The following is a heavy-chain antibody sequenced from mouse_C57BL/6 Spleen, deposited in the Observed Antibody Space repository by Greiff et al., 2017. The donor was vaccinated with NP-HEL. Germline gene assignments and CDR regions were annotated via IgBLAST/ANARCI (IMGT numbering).Heavy chain of an antibody. CDR3: ARQLRQRNYLDY. Sequence: VQLQQSGAELVRPGTSVKLSCKASGYTFTSYWMHWVKQRPGQGLEWIGVIDPSDSYTNYNQKFKGKATLTVDTSSSTAYMQLSSLTSEDSAVYYCARQLRQRNYLDYWGQGTTLTVSS. D-gene: IGHD3-2*02. CDR2: IDPSDSYT. CDR1: GYTFTSYW. J-gene: IGHJ2*01. V-gene: IGHV1-59*01.